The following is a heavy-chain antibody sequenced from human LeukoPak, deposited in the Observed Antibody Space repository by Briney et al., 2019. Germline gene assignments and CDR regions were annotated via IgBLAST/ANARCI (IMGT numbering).Heavy chain of an antibody. J-gene: IGHJ6*02. CDR1: GYTFTSYD. CDR3: ARVPFTSYYYYGMDV. CDR2: MNPNSGNT. Sequence: GASVKVSGKASGYTFTSYDINWVRQATGQGLEWMGWMNPNSGNTGYAQKFQGRVTMTRNTSISTAYMELSSLRSEDTAVYYCARVPFTSYYYYGMDVWGQGTTVTVSS. V-gene: IGHV1-8*01. D-gene: IGHD3-16*01.